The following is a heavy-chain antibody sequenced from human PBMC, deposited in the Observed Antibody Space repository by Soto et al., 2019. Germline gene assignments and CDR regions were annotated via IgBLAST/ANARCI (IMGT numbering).Heavy chain of an antibody. J-gene: IGHJ6*02. CDR3: ARRDRSGYYYGIDG. CDR1: GYNFTNYW. CDR2: IDPSDSYI. D-gene: IGHD3-10*01. Sequence: GESLKISCKGSGYNFTNYWMNWVRQMPGKGLEWVGRIDPSDSYINYSPPFQGHVTISVDKSTSTAYLQWSSLEASDTAMYYCARRDRSGYYYGIDGWGQGTTVTVSS. V-gene: IGHV5-10-1*01.